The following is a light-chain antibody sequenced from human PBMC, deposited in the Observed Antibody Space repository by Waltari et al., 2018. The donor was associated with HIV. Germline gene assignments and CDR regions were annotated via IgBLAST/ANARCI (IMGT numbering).Light chain of an antibody. V-gene: IGKV3-20*01. CDR3: QQYGSSPQT. CDR2: AAS. J-gene: IGKJ1*01. Sequence: EIWLTQSPGTLSLSPGERATLSCRASQSVTSNYLAWYQQKPGQAPRLLIYAASNRATGIPDRFSGSGSGTDFTLTIIRLEPEDFALYFCQQYGSSPQTFGQGTKVEIQ. CDR1: QSVTSNY.